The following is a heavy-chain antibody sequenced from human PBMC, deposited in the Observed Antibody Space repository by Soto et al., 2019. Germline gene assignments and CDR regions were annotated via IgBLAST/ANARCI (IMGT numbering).Heavy chain of an antibody. CDR1: GGSISSYY. V-gene: IGHV4-59*01. J-gene: IGHJ6*03. CDR2: IYYSGST. Sequence: SETLSLTCTVSGGSISSYYWSWIRQPPGKGLEWIGYIYYSGSTNYNPSLKSRGTITVDTSKNKFSLKLSSVTAADTAVYYCARLWSGYVYDRNYYYYYMDVWGKGTTVTVSS. D-gene: IGHD5-12*01. CDR3: ARLWSGYVYDRNYYYYYMDV.